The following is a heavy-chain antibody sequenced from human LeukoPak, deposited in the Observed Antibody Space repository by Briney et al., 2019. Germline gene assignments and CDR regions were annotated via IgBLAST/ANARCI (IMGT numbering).Heavy chain of an antibody. CDR3: ATGPMEYDILTGYYEYFQH. D-gene: IGHD3-9*01. CDR1: GYTLTELS. CDR2: FDPEDGET. Sequence: ASVKVSCKVSGYTLTELSMHWVRQAPGKGLEWMGGFDPEDGETIYAQKFQGRVTMTEDTSTDTAYMELSRLRSEDTAVYYCATGPMEYDILTGYYEYFQHWGQGTLVTVSS. J-gene: IGHJ1*01. V-gene: IGHV1-24*01.